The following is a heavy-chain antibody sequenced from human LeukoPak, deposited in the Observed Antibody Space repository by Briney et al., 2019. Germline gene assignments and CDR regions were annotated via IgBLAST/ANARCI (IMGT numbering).Heavy chain of an antibody. CDR3: AKLPELYFSDFDY. V-gene: IGHV3-30*02. CDR2: IRYDGSNK. D-gene: IGHD1-14*01. J-gene: IGHJ4*02. Sequence: GGSLRLSCAASGFTFSSYGMHWVRQAPGKGLEWVAFIRYDGSNKYYADSVKGRFTISRDNSKNTLYLQMNSLRAEDTAVYYCAKLPELYFSDFDYWGQGTLVTVSS. CDR1: GFTFSSYG.